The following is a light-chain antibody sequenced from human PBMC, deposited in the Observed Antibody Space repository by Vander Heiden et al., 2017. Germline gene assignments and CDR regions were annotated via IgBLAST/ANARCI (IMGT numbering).Light chain of an antibody. Sequence: DIHMTPPPSTLSASVGDRVTITCRASQSISSWLAWYQQKPGKAPKLLIYKASSLESGVPSRFSGSGSGTEFTLTISSLQPDDFATYYCQQYNSYSGTFGQGTKVEIK. J-gene: IGKJ1*01. V-gene: IGKV1-5*03. CDR2: KAS. CDR3: QQYNSYSGT. CDR1: QSISSW.